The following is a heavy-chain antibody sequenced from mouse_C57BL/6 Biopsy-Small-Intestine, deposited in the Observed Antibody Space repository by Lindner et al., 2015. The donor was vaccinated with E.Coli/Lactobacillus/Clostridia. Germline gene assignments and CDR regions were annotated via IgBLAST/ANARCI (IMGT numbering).Heavy chain of an antibody. J-gene: IGHJ1*03. D-gene: IGHD4-1*01. CDR2: IYPRDGST. CDR1: GYTFTSYD. CDR3: ARPPSNWDDWYFDV. V-gene: IGHV1-85*01. Sequence: VQLQESGPELVKPGASVKLSCKASGYTFTSYDINWVKQRPGQGLEWIGWIYPRDGSTKYNEKFKGKATLTVDTSSSTAYMQLSSLTSEDSAVYFCARPPSNWDDWYFDVWGTGTTVTVSS.